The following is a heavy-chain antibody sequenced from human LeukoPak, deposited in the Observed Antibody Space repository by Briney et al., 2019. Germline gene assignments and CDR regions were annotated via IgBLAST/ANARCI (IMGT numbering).Heavy chain of an antibody. CDR1: EFTFSDHY. CDR2: TRNKANSYTT. J-gene: IGHJ3*02. CDR3: ARVRYCSSTSCRGALDI. D-gene: IGHD2-2*01. V-gene: IGHV3-72*01. Sequence: PGGSLRLSCAASEFTFSDHYMDWVRQAPGKGLEWVGRTRNKANSYTTEYAASVKGRSTISRDDSKNSLYLQMNSLKTEDTAVYYCARVRYCSSTSCRGALDIWGQGTMVTVSS.